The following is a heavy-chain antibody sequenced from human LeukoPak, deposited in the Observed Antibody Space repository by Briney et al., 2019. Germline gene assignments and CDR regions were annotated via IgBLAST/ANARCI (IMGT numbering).Heavy chain of an antibody. CDR3: ARDLSGYSYGFGGDF. J-gene: IGHJ4*02. CDR2: MYSVGST. D-gene: IGHD5-18*01. V-gene: IGHV3-66*01. CDR1: AFTISANF. Sequence: GGSLRLSCPASAFTISANFMSWVRQADGKGLEWVSIMYSVGSTFYADSVKGRFTISRDPSKNSLDLQMDSLRVDDTAVYYCARDLSGYSYGFGGDFWGQGTLVTVSS.